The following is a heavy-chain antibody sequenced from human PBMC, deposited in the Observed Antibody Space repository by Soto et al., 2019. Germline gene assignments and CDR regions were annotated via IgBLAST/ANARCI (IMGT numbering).Heavy chain of an antibody. J-gene: IGHJ6*02. V-gene: IGHV4-4*07. CDR1: GGSISSYY. CDR3: ARDLGTYDFWSGYFNGMDV. D-gene: IGHD3-3*01. Sequence: SETLSLTCTVSGGSISSYYWSWIRQPAGKGLEWIGRIYTSGSTNYNPSLKSRVTMSVDTSKSQFSLKLSSVTAADTAVYYCARDLGTYDFWSGYFNGMDVWGQGTTVTVSS. CDR2: IYTSGST.